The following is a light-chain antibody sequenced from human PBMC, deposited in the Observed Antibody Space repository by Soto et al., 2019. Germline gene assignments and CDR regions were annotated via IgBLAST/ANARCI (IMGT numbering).Light chain of an antibody. CDR2: DVS. Sequence: QPVLTQPASVSGSPGQSITISCTGTSSDVGGYNYVSWYQQHPGKAPKVMIYDVSKRPSGISNRFSGSKSGNTASLTISGLQVEDDADYYCSSYTSGSTRVVFGGGTKLTVL. CDR3: SSYTSGSTRVV. V-gene: IGLV2-14*03. CDR1: SSDVGGYNY. J-gene: IGLJ2*01.